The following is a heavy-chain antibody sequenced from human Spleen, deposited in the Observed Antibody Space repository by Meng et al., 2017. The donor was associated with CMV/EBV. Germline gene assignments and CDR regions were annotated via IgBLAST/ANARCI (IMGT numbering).Heavy chain of an antibody. D-gene: IGHD3-3*01. V-gene: IGHV1-46*01. CDR3: ARVNYDFWSGPSYYFDY. CDR1: GYTFTSYY. J-gene: IGHJ4*02. Sequence: ASVKVSCKASGYTFTSYYMHWVRQAPGQGLEWMGIINPSGGSTSYAQKFQGRVTMTRDTSTSTVYMELSSLRSEDTAVYYCARVNYDFWSGPSYYFDYWGQGTLVTVSS. CDR2: INPSGGST.